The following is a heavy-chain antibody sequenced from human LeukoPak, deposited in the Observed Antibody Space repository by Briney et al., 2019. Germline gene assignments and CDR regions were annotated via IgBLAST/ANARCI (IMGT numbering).Heavy chain of an antibody. CDR2: ISYDGGNE. V-gene: IGHV3-30*03. J-gene: IGHJ4*02. D-gene: IGHD6-13*01. Sequence: GGSLRPSCAASGFTFSSYGMDWVRQAPGKGLEWVAVISYDGGNEYYADSVKGRFTISRDNSKNTLYLQMNSLRAEDTAMYYCARSLAGSSWYPVDYWGQGTLVTVSS. CDR3: ARSLAGSSWYPVDY. CDR1: GFTFSSYG.